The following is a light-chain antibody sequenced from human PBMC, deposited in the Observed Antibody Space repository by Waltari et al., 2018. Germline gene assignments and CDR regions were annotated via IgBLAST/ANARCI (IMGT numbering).Light chain of an antibody. CDR3: QQYNSWRT. CDR1: QSISRN. Sequence: EILMTQSQATLSVSPGETATLSFRASQSISRNLAWYQQKPGQAPRLLIFGASTRAPGVPDKFSGTGSGTDFILTISSLQSEDFAVYYCQQYNSWRTFGQGTKLEIK. J-gene: IGKJ2*01. V-gene: IGKV3-15*01. CDR2: GAS.